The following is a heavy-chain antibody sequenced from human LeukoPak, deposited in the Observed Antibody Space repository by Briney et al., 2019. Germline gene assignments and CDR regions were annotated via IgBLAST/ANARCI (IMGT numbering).Heavy chain of an antibody. CDR2: INPNSGGT. CDR3: ATGPGCSRSPNYYYYMDV. Sequence: GASVKVSCKASGYTFTGYYMHWVRQAPGQGLEWMGWINPNSGGTNYAQKFQGRVTMTRDTSISTAYMELSRLRSEDTAVYYCATGPGCSRSPNYYYYMDVWGKGTTVTISS. CDR1: GYTFTGYY. D-gene: IGHD6-13*01. J-gene: IGHJ6*03. V-gene: IGHV1-2*02.